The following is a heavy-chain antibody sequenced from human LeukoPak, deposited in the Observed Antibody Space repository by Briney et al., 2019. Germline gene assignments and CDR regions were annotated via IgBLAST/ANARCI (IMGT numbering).Heavy chain of an antibody. CDR2: LSGSGGTT. D-gene: IGHD3-9*01. CDR1: GFTFSTYA. J-gene: IGHJ6*02. V-gene: IGHV3-23*01. CDR3: AKVLRYFDWSPHYYYGMDV. Sequence: GGSLRLSCAASGFTFSTYAMSWIRQAPGKGVEWVSALSGSGGTTYYADSVKGRFTISRDSSKNTLYLQMNSLRAEDTAVYYCAKVLRYFDWSPHYYYGMDVWGQGTTVTVSS.